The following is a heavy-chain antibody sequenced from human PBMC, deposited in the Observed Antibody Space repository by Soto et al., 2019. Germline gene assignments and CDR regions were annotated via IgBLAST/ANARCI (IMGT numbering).Heavy chain of an antibody. D-gene: IGHD2-21*02. CDR2: IPPGGSP. V-gene: IGHV4-34*01. CDR3: ATYDVGTIIQDY. J-gene: IGHJ4*02. CDR1: GGSFSSHS. Sequence: NPSETLSLTCAVYGGSFSSHSRSWVRQSPGKGLEWIGEIPPGGSPNYNPSLKSRVTMSGETSKNQFSLELSSLTAADTAVYYCATYDVGTIIQDYWGQGTLVTVSS.